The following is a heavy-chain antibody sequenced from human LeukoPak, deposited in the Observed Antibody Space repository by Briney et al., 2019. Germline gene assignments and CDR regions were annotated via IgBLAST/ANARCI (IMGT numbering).Heavy chain of an antibody. CDR1: GFTFRSYV. Sequence: GGSLRLSCAASGFTFRSYVMSWVRQTPGKGLEWVSAITGDGGGTNHADSVKGRFTISRDNSKNTLYLQMNSLRAEDTAVYYCAKDLSLRLKTYSSSPRDYWGQGTLVTVSS. CDR2: ITGDGGGT. CDR3: AKDLSLRLKTYSSSPRDY. J-gene: IGHJ4*02. V-gene: IGHV3-23*01. D-gene: IGHD6-6*01.